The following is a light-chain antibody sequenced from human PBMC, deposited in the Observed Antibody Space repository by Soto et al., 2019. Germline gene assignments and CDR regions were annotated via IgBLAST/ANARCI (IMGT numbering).Light chain of an antibody. CDR2: AAS. CDR1: QSISSY. J-gene: IGKJ1*01. Sequence: DIQMTQSPSSLSASVGDRVTITCRAIQSISSYLNWYQQKPGKAPKLLIYAASSLQSGVTSRFSGSGSGTDVTLTISSLQPEDCATYYCQQSYSTSWTFGQGTKVEIK. V-gene: IGKV1-39*01. CDR3: QQSYSTSWT.